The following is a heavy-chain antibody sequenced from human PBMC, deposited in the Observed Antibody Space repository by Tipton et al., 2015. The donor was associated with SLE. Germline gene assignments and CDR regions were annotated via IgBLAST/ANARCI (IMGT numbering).Heavy chain of an antibody. V-gene: IGHV3-30*14. Sequence: SLRLSCAASGFTFSSHAMHWVRQAPGKGLEWVAVISYDGSNKYYADSVKGRFTISRDNAKNSVYLQMNRLRVEDTALYYCARDSAYTAASDSWGRGTLVTVSS. CDR3: ARDSAYTAASDS. CDR2: ISYDGSNK. J-gene: IGHJ4*02. CDR1: GFTFSSHA. D-gene: IGHD5-18*01.